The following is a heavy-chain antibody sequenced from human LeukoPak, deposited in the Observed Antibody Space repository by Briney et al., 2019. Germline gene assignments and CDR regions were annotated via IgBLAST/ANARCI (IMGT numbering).Heavy chain of an antibody. CDR1: GFTFSIHS. Sequence: SGGSLSLSCAASGFTFSIHSMNWVRLARGKGMECVSSIISSSSYIYYADSGKGQFTISRDNAKNSLYLQMNSLRAEDTAVYYCARDGPKTVDIVATIIWHSPIDYWGQGTLVTVSS. J-gene: IGHJ4*02. D-gene: IGHD5-12*01. CDR3: ARDGPKTVDIVATIIWHSPIDY. CDR2: IISSSSYI. V-gene: IGHV3-21*01.